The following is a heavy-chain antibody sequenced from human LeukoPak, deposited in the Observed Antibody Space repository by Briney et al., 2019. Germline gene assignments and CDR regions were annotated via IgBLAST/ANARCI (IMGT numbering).Heavy chain of an antibody. CDR2: IYHSGST. D-gene: IGHD5-12*01. J-gene: IGHJ5*02. V-gene: IGHV4-38-2*02. CDR1: GYSISNGYY. CDR3: ARENEIVATKYNWFDP. Sequence: SETLSLTCTVSGYSISNGYYWGWIRQPPGKGLEWIGNIYHSGSTYYNPSLKSRVTISVDTSKNQFSLKLSSVTAADTAVYYCARENEIVATKYNWFDPWGQGTLVTVSS.